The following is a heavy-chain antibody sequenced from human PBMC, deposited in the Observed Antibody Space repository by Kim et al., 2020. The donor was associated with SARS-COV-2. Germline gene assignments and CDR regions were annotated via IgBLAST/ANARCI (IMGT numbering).Heavy chain of an antibody. CDR1: GFTFTSYT. Sequence: ASVKVSCKASGFTFTSYTISWVRQAPGQSLEWMGWINAGSGFTGYPRKMQGRVSITRDTSTSTVYMELSRLTNEDTAIYYCVRDFHDILTGYSEGGEFFQDWGQGTLVSVSS. D-gene: IGHD3-9*01. V-gene: IGHV1-3*01. J-gene: IGHJ1*01. CDR3: VRDFHDILTGYSEGGEFFQD. CDR2: INAGSGFT.